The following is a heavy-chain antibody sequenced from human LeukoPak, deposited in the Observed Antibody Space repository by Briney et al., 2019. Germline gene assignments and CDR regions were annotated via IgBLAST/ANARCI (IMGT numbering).Heavy chain of an antibody. CDR1: GFTFDDYA. CDR2: ISWNSGSI. V-gene: IGHV3-9*01. Sequence: PGGYLRLSCAASGFTFDDYAMHWVRQAPGKGLEWVSGISWNSGSIGYADSVKGRFTISRDNAKNSLYLQMNSLRAEDTALYYCAKERYCSGGSCYGPDAFDIWGQGTMVTVSS. J-gene: IGHJ3*02. D-gene: IGHD2-15*01. CDR3: AKERYCSGGSCYGPDAFDI.